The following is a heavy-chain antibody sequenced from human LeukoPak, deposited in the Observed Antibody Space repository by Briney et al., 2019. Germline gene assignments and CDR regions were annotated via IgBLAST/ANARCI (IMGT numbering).Heavy chain of an antibody. CDR3: TCCTNGVCYTMGDY. V-gene: IGHV3-72*01. D-gene: IGHD2-8*01. CDR1: GFTFSDHC. J-gene: IGHJ4*02. CDR2: SRNKGSSYTT. Sequence: GGSLRLSCAASGFTFSDHCMDWVRQAPGRGLEWVGRSRNKGSSYTTEYAASVKGRFTISRDDSKNSLYLQMNSLKTEDTAVYYCTCCTNGVCYTMGDYWGQGTLVTVSS.